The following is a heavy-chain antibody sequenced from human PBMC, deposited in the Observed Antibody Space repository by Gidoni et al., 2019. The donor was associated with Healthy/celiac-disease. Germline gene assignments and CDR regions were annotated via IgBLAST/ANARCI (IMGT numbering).Heavy chain of an antibody. Sequence: QLQLQESGPGLVKPSETMSLTCTVPGGSISSSRYYWGWIRQPPGKGLEWIGSISCSGSTYYNPSLKSRVTISVDTSKNQFSLKLSSVTAADTAVYYCASPNYYYDSSGYQTYYFDYWGQGTLVTVSS. CDR1: GGSISSSRYY. D-gene: IGHD3-22*01. J-gene: IGHJ4*02. CDR3: ASPNYYYDSSGYQTYYFDY. CDR2: ISCSGST. V-gene: IGHV4-39*01.